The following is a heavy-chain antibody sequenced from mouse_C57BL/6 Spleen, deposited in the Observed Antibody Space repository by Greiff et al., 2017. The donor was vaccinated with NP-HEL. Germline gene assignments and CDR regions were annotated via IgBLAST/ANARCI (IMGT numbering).Heavy chain of an antibody. CDR1: GFSLTSYG. CDR3: ASPDYGYAMDY. D-gene: IGHD2-4*01. V-gene: IGHV2-2*01. Sequence: VQLQQSGPGLVQPSQSLSITCTVSGFSLTSYGVHWVRQSPGKGLEWLGVIWSGGSTDYNAAFISRLSISKDNPKSQVFFKMNSLQADDTAIYYCASPDYGYAMDYWGQGTSVTVSS. J-gene: IGHJ4*01. CDR2: IWSGGST.